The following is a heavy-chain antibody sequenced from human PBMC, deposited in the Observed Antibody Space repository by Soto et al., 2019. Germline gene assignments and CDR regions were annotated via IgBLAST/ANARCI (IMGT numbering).Heavy chain of an antibody. CDR2: IWYNGSNK. D-gene: IGHD6-13*01. J-gene: IGHJ6*02. Sequence: QVQLVESGGGVVQPGRSLRLSCAASGFTFSSYGMHWVRQAPGKGLEWVAVIWYNGSNKYYADSVKVRFTISRDNSKNTLYLQSNSLGAEDTALYYCARERSISIWWTRTYYCGMDVWGHGTTVTVSS. CDR1: GFTFSSYG. V-gene: IGHV3-33*01. CDR3: ARERSISIWWTRTYYCGMDV.